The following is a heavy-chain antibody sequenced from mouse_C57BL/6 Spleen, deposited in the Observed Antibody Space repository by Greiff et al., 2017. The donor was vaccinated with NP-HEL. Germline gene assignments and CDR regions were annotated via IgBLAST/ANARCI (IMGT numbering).Heavy chain of an antibody. V-gene: IGHV5-4*01. CDR2: ISDGGSYT. CDR1: GFTFSSYA. J-gene: IGHJ4*01. D-gene: IGHD3-2*02. CDR3: ARELRDEYAMDY. Sequence: EVKVEESGGGLVKPGGSLKLSCAVSGFTFSSYAMSWVRQTPEKRLEWVATISDGGSYTYYPDNVKGRFTISRDNAKNNLYLQMSHLKSEDTAMYYCARELRDEYAMDYWGQGTSVTVSS.